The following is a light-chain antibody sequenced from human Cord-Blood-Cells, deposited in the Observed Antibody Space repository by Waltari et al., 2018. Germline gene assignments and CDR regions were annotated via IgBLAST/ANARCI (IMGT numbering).Light chain of an antibody. V-gene: IGLV2-14*01. Sequence: QSALTQPASVSGSPGQSITLPCTGTSSDVGGYNYVSWYQQNPGKAPKLMIYEVSNRPSGVSNRFSGSKSGNTASLTISGLQAEDEADYYCSSYTSSSTLYVFGTGTKVTVL. CDR1: SSDVGGYNY. CDR2: EVS. J-gene: IGLJ1*01. CDR3: SSYTSSSTLYV.